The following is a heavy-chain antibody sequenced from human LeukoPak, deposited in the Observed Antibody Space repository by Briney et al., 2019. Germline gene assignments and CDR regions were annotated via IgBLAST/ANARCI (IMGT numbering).Heavy chain of an antibody. CDR3: AKDRLLNCRGDCYIFDY. V-gene: IGHV3-30*04. CDR1: EFTFRKHA. Sequence: QTGGSLRLSCAASEFTFRKHAMHWVRQAPGKGLEWVAVISHDGSNKYYADSVEGRFTISRDNSKNTLYLQVNGLRTEDTAVYYCAKDRLLNCRGDCYIFDYWGQGTVVTVSS. D-gene: IGHD2-21*02. CDR2: ISHDGSNK. J-gene: IGHJ4*02.